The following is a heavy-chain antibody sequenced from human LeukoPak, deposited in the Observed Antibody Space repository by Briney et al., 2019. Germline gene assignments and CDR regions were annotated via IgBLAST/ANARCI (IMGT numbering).Heavy chain of an antibody. J-gene: IGHJ4*02. CDR3: ARASGYTVWSGYLHYFDY. CDR1: GGTFSSYA. CDR2: IIPIFGTA. Sequence: SVKVSCKASGGTFSSYAISWVPQAPGQGLEWMGGIIPIFGTANYAQKFQGRVTITADESTSTAYMELSSLRSEDTAVYYCARASGYTVWSGYLHYFDYWGQGTLVTVSS. D-gene: IGHD3-3*01. V-gene: IGHV1-69*13.